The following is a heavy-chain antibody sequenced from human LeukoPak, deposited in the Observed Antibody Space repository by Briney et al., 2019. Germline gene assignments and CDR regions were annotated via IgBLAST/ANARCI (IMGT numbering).Heavy chain of an antibody. CDR2: INPNSGGT. CDR3: AGGIAAAATDY. V-gene: IGHV1-2*02. D-gene: IGHD6-13*01. CDR1: GYTFTGYY. J-gene: IGHJ4*02. Sequence: SVKVSCKASGYTFTGYYMHWVRQAPGQGLEWMGWINPNSGGTNYAQKFQGRVTMTRDTSISTAYMELSRLRSDDTAMHCCAGGIAAAATDYWGQGTLVTVSS.